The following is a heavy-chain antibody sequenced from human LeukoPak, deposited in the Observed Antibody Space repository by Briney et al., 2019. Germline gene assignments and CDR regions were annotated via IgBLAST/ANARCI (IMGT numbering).Heavy chain of an antibody. D-gene: IGHD1-14*01. CDR3: AKGINHPTLFDY. V-gene: IGHV3-30*18. CDR2: ISYDGSNK. Sequence: PGRSLRLSYATSGFTFSSYGMHWVRQAPGKGLEWVAVISYDGSNKYYADSVKGRFTISRDNSKNTLYLQMNSLRAEDTAVYYCAKGINHPTLFDYWGQGTLVTVSS. J-gene: IGHJ4*02. CDR1: GFTFSSYG.